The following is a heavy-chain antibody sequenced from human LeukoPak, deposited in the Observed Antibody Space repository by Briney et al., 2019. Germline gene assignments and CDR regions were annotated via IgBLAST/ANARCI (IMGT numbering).Heavy chain of an antibody. V-gene: IGHV4-39*01. Sequence: SETLSLTCTVSGGSISSSSYYWGWIRQPPGKGLEWIGGIYYSGNTYYNASLKSQVSISIDTSKNQFSLRLTSVTAADTAVFYCARQTGSGLFILPGGQGTLVTVSS. CDR2: IYYSGNT. CDR1: GGSISSSSYY. CDR3: ARQTGSGLFILP. D-gene: IGHD3/OR15-3a*01. J-gene: IGHJ4*02.